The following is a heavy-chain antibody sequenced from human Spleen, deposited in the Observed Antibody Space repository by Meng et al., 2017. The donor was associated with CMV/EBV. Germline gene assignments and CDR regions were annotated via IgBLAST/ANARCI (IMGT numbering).Heavy chain of an antibody. D-gene: IGHD3-22*01. CDR3: ARHSSYDSSGYYYARGYGMDV. CDR1: GGSFSDYY. J-gene: IGHJ6*02. Sequence: SETLSLTCAVYGGSFSDYYWSWIRQPPGKGLEWIGEINHSGSTNYNPSLKSRVTISVDTSKNQFSLRLSSVTAADTAVYYCARHSSYDSSGYYYARGYGMDVWGQGTTVTVSS. V-gene: IGHV4-34*01. CDR2: INHSGST.